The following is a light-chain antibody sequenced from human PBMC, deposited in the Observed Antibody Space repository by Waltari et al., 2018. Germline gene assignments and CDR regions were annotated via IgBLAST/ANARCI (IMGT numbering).Light chain of an antibody. J-gene: IGKJ2*01. Sequence: EIVLTQSPGTLSLSPGERAALSCRASLSLSSTYLAWYQQKPGQAPRLLIYGASSTATGIPDRFSCSGSGTDFTLTISRLEPEDFAVYYCQQYDRSPYTFGQGTKLEIK. V-gene: IGKV3-20*01. CDR2: GAS. CDR3: QQYDRSPYT. CDR1: LSLSSTY.